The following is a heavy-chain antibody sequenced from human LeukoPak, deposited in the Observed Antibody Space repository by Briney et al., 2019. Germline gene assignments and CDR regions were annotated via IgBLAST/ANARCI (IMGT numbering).Heavy chain of an antibody. CDR3: ARGRWLQPFDY. CDR2: INHSGST. D-gene: IGHD5-24*01. CDR1: GGSFSGYY. V-gene: IGHV4-34*01. Sequence: SETLSLTCAVYGGSFSGYYWSWIRQPPGKGLEWIGEINHSGSTNYNPSLKSRVTISVDTSKNQFSLKLSSVTAADTAVYYCARGRWLQPFDYWGQGALVTVSS. J-gene: IGHJ4*02.